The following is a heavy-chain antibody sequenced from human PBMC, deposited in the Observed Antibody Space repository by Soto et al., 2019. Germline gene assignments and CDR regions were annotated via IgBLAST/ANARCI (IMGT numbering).Heavy chain of an antibody. CDR3: ATGVRNGTYYDFWRGYYLKADY. J-gene: IGHJ4*02. Sequence: PGGSLRLSCAASGFTFSSYAMSWVRQAPGKGLEWVSAISGSGGSTYYADSVKGRFTISRDNSKNTLYLQMNSLRAEDTAVYYCATGVRNGTYYDFWRGYYLKADYWGQGTLVTVSS. V-gene: IGHV3-23*01. D-gene: IGHD3-3*01. CDR1: GFTFSSYA. CDR2: ISGSGGST.